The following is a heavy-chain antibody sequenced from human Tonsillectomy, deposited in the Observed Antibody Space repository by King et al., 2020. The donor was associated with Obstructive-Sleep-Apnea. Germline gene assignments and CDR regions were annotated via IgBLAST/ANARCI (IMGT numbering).Heavy chain of an antibody. J-gene: IGHJ4*02. CDR2: INHSGGT. D-gene: IGHD3-10*01. CDR1: GGSFSGYY. V-gene: IGHV4-34*01. Sequence: HVQLQQWGAGLLKPSETLSLTCAVYGGSFSGYYWSWIRQPPGRGLEWIREINHSGGTNYNPSLKSRVTISVDTSKNQFSLRLSSVTAADTAVYYCARGRYYGSGSYYPPDSWGQGTLVTVSS. CDR3: ARGRYYGSGSYYPPDS.